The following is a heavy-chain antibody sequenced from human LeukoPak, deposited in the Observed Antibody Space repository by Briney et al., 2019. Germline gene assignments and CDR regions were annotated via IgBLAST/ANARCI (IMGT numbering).Heavy chain of an antibody. CDR3: ARAPRYDFWSGYPYYFDY. V-gene: IGHV1-8*03. D-gene: IGHD3-3*01. Sequence: ASVKVSCKASGYTFTSYDINWVRQATGQGLEWMGWMNPNSGNTGYAQKFQGRVTITRNTSITTAYMELGSLRSEDTAAYYCARAPRYDFWSGYPYYFDYWGQGTLVTVSS. CDR2: MNPNSGNT. J-gene: IGHJ4*02. CDR1: GYTFTSYD.